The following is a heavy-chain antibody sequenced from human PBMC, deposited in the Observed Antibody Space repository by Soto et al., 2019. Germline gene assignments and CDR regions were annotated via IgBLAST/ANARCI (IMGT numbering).Heavy chain of an antibody. CDR3: AHHMKDDSGWYIIRY. D-gene: IGHD6-19*01. CDR2: IFSSDEK. CDR1: GFSLSDARMG. Sequence: QVTLKESGPVLVKPTETLTLTCTVSGFSLSDARMGVSWIRQPPGKALEWLSHIFSSDEKSFITSLKSRVTISKDTSRSQVVLTVTDVDPVDTATYYCAHHMKDDSGWYIIRYWGQGTLVNVSS. J-gene: IGHJ4*02. V-gene: IGHV2-26*01.